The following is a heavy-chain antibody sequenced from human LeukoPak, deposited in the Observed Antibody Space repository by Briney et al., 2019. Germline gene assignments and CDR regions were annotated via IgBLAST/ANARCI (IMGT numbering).Heavy chain of an antibody. CDR1: AFTFISYG. V-gene: IGHV3-30*18. J-gene: IGHJ3*02. CDR2: ISHDGGNK. Sequence: GGSLRLSCPASAFTFISYGMHRVRQLPGKGLEWVAGISHDGGNKYYVDSVKGRFTISRDNSKNTLFLQMNSLRAEDTAVYYCAKAYGYGDYAADAFDIWGQGRMVTVSS. D-gene: IGHD4-17*01. CDR3: AKAYGYGDYAADAFDI.